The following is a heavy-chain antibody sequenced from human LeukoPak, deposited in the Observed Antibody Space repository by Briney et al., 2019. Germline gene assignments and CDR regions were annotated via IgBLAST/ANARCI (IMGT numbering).Heavy chain of an antibody. J-gene: IGHJ5*02. Sequence: PSETLSLTCTVSGGSISSYYWSWIRQPPGQGLEWIGSISDTVTTNYNPSLESRVTISVDTSENQFSLKLSSVTAADTAVYYCAKEQRWLADRGWFDPWSQGTLVIVSS. V-gene: IGHV4-59*01. CDR2: ISDTVTT. CDR3: AKEQRWLADRGWFDP. CDR1: GGSISSYY. D-gene: IGHD2-15*01.